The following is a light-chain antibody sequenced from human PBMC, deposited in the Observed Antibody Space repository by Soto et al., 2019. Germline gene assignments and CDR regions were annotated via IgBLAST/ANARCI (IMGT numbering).Light chain of an antibody. CDR3: QQYNSCSWT. CDR1: QTISSW. V-gene: IGKV1-5*03. Sequence: DIQMTQSPSTLSGSVGDRVTITCRASQTISSWLAWYQQKPGKAPKLLISKASNLDSGVPSRFSGSGSGTEFNLTISSLQPEDFATYYCQQYNSCSWTFGQGTKVDIK. CDR2: KAS. J-gene: IGKJ1*01.